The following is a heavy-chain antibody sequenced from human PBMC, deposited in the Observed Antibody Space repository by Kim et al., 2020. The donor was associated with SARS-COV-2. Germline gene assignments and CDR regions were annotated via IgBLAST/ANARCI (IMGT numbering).Heavy chain of an antibody. D-gene: IGHD2-2*02. CDR1: GYTFTSYY. V-gene: IGHV1-46*01. CDR2: INPSGGST. CDR3: ARDYSIVVVPAAISSYYYGRDV. Sequence: ASVKVSCKASGYTFTSYYMHWVRQAPGQGLEWMGIINPSGGSTSYAQKFQGRVTLTRDTSTSTVYMELRSLRSEDTAVYSCARDYSIVVVPAAISSYYYGRDVWGKGTTGTVSS. J-gene: IGHJ6*04.